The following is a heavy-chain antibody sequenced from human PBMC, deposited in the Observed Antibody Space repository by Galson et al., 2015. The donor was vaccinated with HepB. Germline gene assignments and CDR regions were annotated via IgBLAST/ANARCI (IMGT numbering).Heavy chain of an antibody. CDR1: GYTFTSYY. CDR2: INPSGGST. CDR3: ARVKLIAGGYDFVAY. D-gene: IGHD5-12*01. Sequence: SVKVSCKASGYTFTSYYMHWVRQAPGQGLEWMGIINPSGGSTSYAQKFQGRVTMTRDTSTSTAYMELRSLRSDDTAVYYCARVKLIAGGYDFVAYWGQGTLVTVSS. V-gene: IGHV1-46*01. J-gene: IGHJ4*02.